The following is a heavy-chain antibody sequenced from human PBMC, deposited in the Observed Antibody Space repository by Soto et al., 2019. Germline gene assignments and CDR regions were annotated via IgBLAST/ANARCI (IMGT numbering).Heavy chain of an antibody. V-gene: IGHV3-30*18. J-gene: IGHJ4*02. CDR1: GFTFSHYA. CDR3: AKDGSHNFDY. Sequence: QAQLVESGGGVVQPGRSLRLSCAASGFTFSHYAMHWVRQAPGKGLEWVALMSYDGSNEYYADSVKGRFTISRDKSKNTLYLQMNSLRAEDTAVYYCAKDGSHNFDYWGQGTLGTVSS. D-gene: IGHD1-26*01. CDR2: MSYDGSNE.